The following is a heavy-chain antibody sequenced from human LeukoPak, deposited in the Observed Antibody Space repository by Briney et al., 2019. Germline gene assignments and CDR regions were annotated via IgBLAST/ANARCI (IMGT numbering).Heavy chain of an antibody. J-gene: IGHJ4*02. CDR3: ARDRYDTSGYYPGY. V-gene: IGHV1-46*01. CDR2: INPSAGST. Sequence: ASVKASCKASGKTFTKNSMYWVRQAPGQGLEWMGIINPSAGSTYYAQKFQGRVTMTRDTSTSTVYMELSSLTSEDTAVYYCARDRYDTSGYYPGYWGQGTLVTVSS. D-gene: IGHD3-22*01. CDR1: GKTFTKNS.